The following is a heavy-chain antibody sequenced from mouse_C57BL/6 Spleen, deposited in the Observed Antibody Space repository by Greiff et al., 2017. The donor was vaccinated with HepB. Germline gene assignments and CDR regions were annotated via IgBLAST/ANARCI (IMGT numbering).Heavy chain of an antibody. CDR2: IWSGGST. D-gene: IGHD1-1*01. CDR3: ARPLATVVARPYAMDY. J-gene: IGHJ4*01. CDR1: GFSLTSYG. Sequence: QVQLKQSGPGLVQPSQSLSITCTVSGFSLTSYGVHWVRQSPGKGLEWLGVIWSGGSTDYNAAFISRLSISKDNSKSQVFFKMNSLQADDTSIYYCARPLATVVARPYAMDYWGQGTSVTVSS. V-gene: IGHV2-2*01.